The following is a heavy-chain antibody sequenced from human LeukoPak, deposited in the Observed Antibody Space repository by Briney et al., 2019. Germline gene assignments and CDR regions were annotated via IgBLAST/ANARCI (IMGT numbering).Heavy chain of an antibody. CDR3: ATRESSMARSH. CDR2: INEDGSVQ. Sequence: HPGGSLRLSCAASGFIFSDYWMNSVRQVPGKGLQWVANINEDGSVQDYGASVRGRFFISRDNAKNSLYLQMNSLRVEDAAIYYCATRESSMARSHWGQGTLVTVSS. V-gene: IGHV3-7*01. D-gene: IGHD3-10*01. J-gene: IGHJ4*02. CDR1: GFIFSDYW.